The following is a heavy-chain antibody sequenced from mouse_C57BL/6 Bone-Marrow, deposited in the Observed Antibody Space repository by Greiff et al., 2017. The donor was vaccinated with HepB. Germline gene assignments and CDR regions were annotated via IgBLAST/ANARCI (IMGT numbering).Heavy chain of an antibody. CDR2: IYPGSGST. CDR1: GYTFTSYW. V-gene: IGHV1-55*01. J-gene: IGHJ3*01. CDR3: ARKRGAYYGSSPAWFAY. D-gene: IGHD1-1*01. Sequence: QVQLKQPGAELVKPGASVKMSCKASGYTFTSYWITWVKQRPGQGLEWIGDIYPGSGSTNYNEKFKSKATLTVDTSSSTAYMQLSSLTSEDSAVYYCARKRGAYYGSSPAWFAYWGQGTLVTVSA.